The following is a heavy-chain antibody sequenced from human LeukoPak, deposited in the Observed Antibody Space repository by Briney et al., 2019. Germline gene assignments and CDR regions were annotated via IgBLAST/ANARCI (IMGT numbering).Heavy chain of an antibody. D-gene: IGHD3-10*01. V-gene: IGHV1-69*06. J-gene: IGHJ4*02. CDR1: GGTFSSYA. CDR3: ASVGGYYGSGSYYFGY. CDR2: IIPIFGTA. Sequence: SVTVSCTASGGTFSSYAISWVRQAPGQGLEWMGGIIPIFGTANYAQKFQGRVTITADKSTSTAYMELSSLRSEDTAVYYCASVGGYYGSGSYYFGYWGQGTLVTVSS.